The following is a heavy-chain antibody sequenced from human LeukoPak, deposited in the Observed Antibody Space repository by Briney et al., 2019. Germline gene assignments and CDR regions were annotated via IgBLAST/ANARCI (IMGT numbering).Heavy chain of an antibody. CDR3: ARGPNSNWSGLDF. Sequence: GGSLRLSCAASGFTFSSYAMHWARQLPGKGLVWVSRISPTGSTTSYADSVKGRFTVSRDNAKNTLYLQVNNLRAEDTAVYYCARGPNSNWSGLDFWGQGTLLTVSS. CDR2: ISPTGSTT. CDR1: GFTFSSYA. D-gene: IGHD6-6*01. V-gene: IGHV3-74*01. J-gene: IGHJ4*02.